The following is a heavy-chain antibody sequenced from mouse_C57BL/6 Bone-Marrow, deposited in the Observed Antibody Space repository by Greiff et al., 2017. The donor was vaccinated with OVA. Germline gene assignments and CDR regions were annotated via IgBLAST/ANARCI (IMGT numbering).Heavy chain of an antibody. J-gene: IGHJ4*01. CDR2: IWSGGST. D-gene: IGHD2-3*01. V-gene: IGHV2-2*01. Sequence: VQVVESGPGLVQPSQSLSITCTVSGFSLTSYGVHWVRQSPGKGLEWLGVIWSGGSTDYNAAFISRLSISKDNSKSQVFFKMNSLQADDTAIYYCARKGVTTFYYYAMDYWGQGTSVTVSS. CDR1: GFSLTSYG. CDR3: ARKGVTTFYYYAMDY.